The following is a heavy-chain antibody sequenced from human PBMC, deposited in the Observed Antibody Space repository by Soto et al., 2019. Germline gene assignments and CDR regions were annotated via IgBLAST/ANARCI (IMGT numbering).Heavy chain of an antibody. Sequence: ASVKVSCKASGYTFTSYGISWVRQAPGQGLEWMGWISAYNGNTNYAQKLQGRVTMTTDTSTSTAYMELRSLRSDDTAVYYCARVGSSGWSDYYYGMDVWGQGTTVTVSS. CDR1: GYTFTSYG. CDR2: ISAYNGNT. J-gene: IGHJ6*02. V-gene: IGHV1-18*04. D-gene: IGHD6-19*01. CDR3: ARVGSSGWSDYYYGMDV.